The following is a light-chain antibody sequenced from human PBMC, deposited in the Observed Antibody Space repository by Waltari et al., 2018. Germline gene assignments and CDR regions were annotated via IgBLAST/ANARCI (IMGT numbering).Light chain of an antibody. J-gene: IGLJ1*01. V-gene: IGLV3-1*01. CDR1: KLGYKY. CDR3: QAWDSSTFYV. Sequence: SYELTQPPSLSVSPGQTASITCSGDKLGYKYISWYQKKPGLPPVLVIYQDRKRPSGNPERFSGSNSGSAATLTISGTQAMDEADYFCQAWDSSTFYVFGTGTKVSVL. CDR2: QDR.